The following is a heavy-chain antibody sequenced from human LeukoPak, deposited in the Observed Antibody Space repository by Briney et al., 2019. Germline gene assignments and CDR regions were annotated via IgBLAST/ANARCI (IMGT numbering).Heavy chain of an antibody. V-gene: IGHV1-3*01. CDR1: GYTFTSYA. J-gene: IGHJ6*02. D-gene: IGHD6-19*01. CDR2: INAGNGNT. Sequence: ASVKVSCKASGYTFTSYAMHWVRQAPGQRLEWMGWINAGNGNTKYSQKFQGRVTITRDTSASTAYMELSSLRSEDTAVYYCARPFGSIAVAGIWADNDYGMDVWGQGTTVTVSS. CDR3: ARPFGSIAVAGIWADNDYGMDV.